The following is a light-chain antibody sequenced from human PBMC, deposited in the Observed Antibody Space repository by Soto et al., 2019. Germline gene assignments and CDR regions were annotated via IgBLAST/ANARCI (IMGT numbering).Light chain of an antibody. V-gene: IGKV1-39*01. CDR1: QSISSY. CDR3: QQLFMYPPT. J-gene: IGKJ3*01. Sequence: DIQMTQSPSSLSASVGDRVTITCRASQSISSYLNWYQQKPGKAPKLLIYAASSLESGVPSRFSGSGSGTEFTLTISSLQPDDFATYYCQQLFMYPPTFGPGTKVDIK. CDR2: AAS.